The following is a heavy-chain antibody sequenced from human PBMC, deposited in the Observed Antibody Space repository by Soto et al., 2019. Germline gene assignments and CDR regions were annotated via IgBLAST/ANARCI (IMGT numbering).Heavy chain of an antibody. CDR2: IYYSGST. V-gene: IGHV4-31*03. Sequence: PSETLSLTCTVSGGSISSGGYYWSWIRQHPGKGLEWIGYIYYSGSTYYNPSLKSRVTISVDTSKNQFSLKLSSVTAADTAVYYCARERGDSSGYYDAFDIWGQGTMVTVSS. J-gene: IGHJ3*02. CDR1: GGSISSGGYY. D-gene: IGHD3-22*01. CDR3: ARERGDSSGYYDAFDI.